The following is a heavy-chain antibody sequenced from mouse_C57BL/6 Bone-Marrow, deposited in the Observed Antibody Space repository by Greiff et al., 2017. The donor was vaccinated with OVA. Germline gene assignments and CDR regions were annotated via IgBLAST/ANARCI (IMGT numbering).Heavy chain of an antibody. Sequence: DVKLVESGGGLVQPGGSLKLSCAASGFTFSDYYMYWVRQTPEKRLEWVAYISNGGGSTYYPDTVKGRFTISRDNAKNTLYLQMSRLKSEDTAMYYCAREDYSNYGDFFMDYWGQGTSVTVSS. CDR2: ISNGGGST. D-gene: IGHD2-5*01. CDR3: AREDYSNYGDFFMDY. CDR1: GFTFSDYY. V-gene: IGHV5-12*01. J-gene: IGHJ4*01.